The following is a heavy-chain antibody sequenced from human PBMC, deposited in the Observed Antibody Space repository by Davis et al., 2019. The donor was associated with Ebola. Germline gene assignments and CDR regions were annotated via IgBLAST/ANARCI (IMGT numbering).Heavy chain of an antibody. D-gene: IGHD2-15*01. Sequence: MPSETLSLTCSVSGGSISSGNHYWAWIRQPPGKGLEWIGSIHYSGSTYYNPSLKSRVTMSVDTSTNQFSLKLSSVTAADTAVYFCARQGCSSSSCSLGYYYYYGMDVWGQGTTVTVSS. CDR3: ARQGCSSSSCSLGYYYYYGMDV. V-gene: IGHV4-39*01. J-gene: IGHJ6*02. CDR1: GGSISSGNHY. CDR2: IHYSGST.